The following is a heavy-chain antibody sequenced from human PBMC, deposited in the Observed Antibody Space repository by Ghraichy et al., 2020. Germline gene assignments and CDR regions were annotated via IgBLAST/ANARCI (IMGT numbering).Heavy chain of an antibody. CDR3: VRDSGDWTLDY. Sequence: GEALNISCVGSGFTFSSHWMSWVRQVPGKGLEWVANIKRDGSQKYYVGSLKGRFTISRDNAKNSLYLQMSSLRAGDTAVYYCVRDSGDWTLDYWGQGTLVTVSS. CDR1: GFTFSSHW. D-gene: IGHD2-21*02. J-gene: IGHJ4*02. V-gene: IGHV3-7*03. CDR2: IKRDGSQK.